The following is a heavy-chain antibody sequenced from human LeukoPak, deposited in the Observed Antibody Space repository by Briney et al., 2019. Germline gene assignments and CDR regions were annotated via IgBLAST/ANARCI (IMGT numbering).Heavy chain of an antibody. Sequence: GGSLRLSCAASGFTFSSYAMSWVRQAPGKGLEWVSAISGSGGSTYYADSVKGRFTISRDNSKNTLYLQMNSLRAEDTAVYYCAREGQRSGYYYDSSGDFDYWGQGTLVTVSS. CDR1: GFTFSSYA. V-gene: IGHV3-23*01. CDR3: AREGQRSGYYYDSSGDFDY. CDR2: ISGSGGST. D-gene: IGHD3-22*01. J-gene: IGHJ4*02.